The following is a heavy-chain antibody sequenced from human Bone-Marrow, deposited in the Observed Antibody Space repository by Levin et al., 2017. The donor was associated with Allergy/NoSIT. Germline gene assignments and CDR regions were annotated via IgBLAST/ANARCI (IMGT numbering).Heavy chain of an antibody. Sequence: GGSLRLSCVADGFTLSNHAMHWVRQAPGKGLEYVSALSSDGETTYYASSVKGRFTISRDSSKNTLYLQMGSLRAEDMAVYYCARGAAPEAMLFWFDPWGQGIPVIVSS. CDR3: ARGAAPEAMLFWFDP. D-gene: IGHD6-13*01. CDR1: GFTLSNHA. V-gene: IGHV3-64*01. CDR2: LSSDGETT. J-gene: IGHJ5*02.